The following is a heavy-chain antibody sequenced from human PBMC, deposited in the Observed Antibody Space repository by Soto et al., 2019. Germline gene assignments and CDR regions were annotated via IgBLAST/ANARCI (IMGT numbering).Heavy chain of an antibody. CDR3: ARGGDDSGLVFDY. D-gene: IGHD3-22*01. Sequence: QVQLQESGPGLVKPSQTLSLTCTVSGGSISSGDYYWSWIRQPPGKGLEWIGYIYYSGSTYYNPSLKSRVTISVDTSKNHFSLKLSSVTAADTAVYYCARGGDDSGLVFDYWGQGTLVTVSS. J-gene: IGHJ4*02. V-gene: IGHV4-30-4*01. CDR1: GGSISSGDYY. CDR2: IYYSGST.